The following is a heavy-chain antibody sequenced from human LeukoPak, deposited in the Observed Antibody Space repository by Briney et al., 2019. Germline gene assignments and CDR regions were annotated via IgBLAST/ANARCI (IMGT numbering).Heavy chain of an antibody. D-gene: IGHD3-3*01. Sequence: PGGSLRLSCAASGFTFSSYAMSWVRRAPGKGLEWVSAISGSGGSTYYADSVKGRFTISRDNSKNTLYLQMNSLRAEDTAVYYCAKVFWSGYYRDYYYYMDVWGKGTTVTVSS. J-gene: IGHJ6*03. V-gene: IGHV3-23*01. CDR2: ISGSGGST. CDR3: AKVFWSGYYRDYYYYMDV. CDR1: GFTFSSYA.